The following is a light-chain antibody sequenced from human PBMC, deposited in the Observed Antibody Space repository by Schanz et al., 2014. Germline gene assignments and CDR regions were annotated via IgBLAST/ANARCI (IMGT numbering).Light chain of an antibody. J-gene: IGKJ5*01. CDR3: QQATSLIT. Sequence: EIVLTQSPGTLSLSPGKRATLSCRASQSVSSSFLPWYHQKPGQAPRLLIYGTSSRATGIPDRFSGSGSGTEFTLTISRLEPEDSATYYCQQATSLITFGQGTRLEIK. CDR2: GTS. CDR1: QSVSSSF. V-gene: IGKV3-20*01.